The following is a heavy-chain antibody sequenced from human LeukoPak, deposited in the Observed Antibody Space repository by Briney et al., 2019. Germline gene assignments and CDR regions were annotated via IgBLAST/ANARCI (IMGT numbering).Heavy chain of an antibody. CDR2: ISYSGTT. Sequence: SETLSLTCTVSGGSISTGSYYCGWVRQPPGRGLEYIGSISYSGTTYYNPSLKSRVTISVDTSKNHFSLKLSSVSAADTAVYYCARSSAGVPFDYWGQGTLVTVSS. CDR3: ARSSAGVPFDY. J-gene: IGHJ4*02. CDR1: GGSISTGSYY. V-gene: IGHV4-39*02. D-gene: IGHD6-13*01.